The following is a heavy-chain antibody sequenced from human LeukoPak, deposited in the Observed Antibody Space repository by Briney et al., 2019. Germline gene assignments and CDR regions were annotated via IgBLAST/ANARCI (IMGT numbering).Heavy chain of an antibody. J-gene: IGHJ4*02. CDR1: GFTFSDYY. D-gene: IGHD3-3*01. CDR3: ASTLVDRWSGYQFYY. V-gene: IGHV3-11*06. Sequence: PGGSLRLSCAASGFTFSDYYMSWIRQAPGKGLEWVSYISPSSIYTNYADSVKGRFTISRDNAKNSLYLQMNSLRAEDTAVYYCASTLVDRWSGYQFYYWGQGTLVTVSS. CDR2: ISPSSIYT.